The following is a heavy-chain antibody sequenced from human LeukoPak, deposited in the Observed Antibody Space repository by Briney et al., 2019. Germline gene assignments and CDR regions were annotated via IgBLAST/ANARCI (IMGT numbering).Heavy chain of an antibody. J-gene: IGHJ4*02. CDR3: ARDTRY. Sequence: GGSLRLSCAASGVTISSYWIYCVRQAPGKGLVWVSRINTDGSSTSYADSVKGRFTISRDNAKNTLYLQMNSLRAEDTAVYYCARDTRYWGQGTLVTVSS. CDR1: GVTISSYW. CDR2: INTDGSST. V-gene: IGHV3-74*01.